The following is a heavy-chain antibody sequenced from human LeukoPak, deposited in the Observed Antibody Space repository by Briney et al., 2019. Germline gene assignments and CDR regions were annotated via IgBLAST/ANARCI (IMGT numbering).Heavy chain of an antibody. V-gene: IGHV1-18*04. CDR1: GYPFTSYG. J-gene: IGHJ4*02. D-gene: IGHD3-9*01. Sequence: GASVKVSCKASGYPFTSYGMSEVRQAPGQGFEGRGWISDYSGSTNYAQKLQGRVTLTTDTSTSTAYMELRSLRSDDTAVYYCARVDILTGYYHFDYWGQGTLVTVSP. CDR2: ISDYSGST. CDR3: ARVDILTGYYHFDY.